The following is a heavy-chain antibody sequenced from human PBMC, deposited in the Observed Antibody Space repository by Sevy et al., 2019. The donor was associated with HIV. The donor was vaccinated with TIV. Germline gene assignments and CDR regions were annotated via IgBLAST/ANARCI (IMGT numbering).Heavy chain of an antibody. V-gene: IGHV3-30*04. J-gene: IGHJ4*02. D-gene: IGHD2-2*01. CDR3: ARDLYQKALDY. CDR2: ISYDGSNK. CDR1: GFTFSSYA. Sequence: GGSLRLSCAASGFTFSSYAMHWVHQAPGKGLEWVAVISYDGSNKYYADSVKGRFTISRDNSKNTLYLQMNSLRAEDTAVYYCARDLYQKALDYWGQGTLVTVSS.